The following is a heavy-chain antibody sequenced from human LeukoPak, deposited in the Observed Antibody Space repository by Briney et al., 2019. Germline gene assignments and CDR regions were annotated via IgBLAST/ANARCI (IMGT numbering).Heavy chain of an antibody. V-gene: IGHV4-61*02. CDR1: GGSISSGPYY. CDR3: ARDDGDWFDP. Sequence: SETLSLTCTVSGGSISSGPYYWNWIRQPAGKGLEWIGRTYSNGDTDYHPSLKSRVTISLDTPKNQLSLRLSSVTAADTAVYYCARDDGDWFDPWGQGTLVTVSS. J-gene: IGHJ5*02. CDR2: TYSNGDT.